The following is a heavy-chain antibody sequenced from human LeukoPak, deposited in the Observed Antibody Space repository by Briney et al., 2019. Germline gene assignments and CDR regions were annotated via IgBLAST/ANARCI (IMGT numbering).Heavy chain of an antibody. V-gene: IGHV1-69*04. J-gene: IGHJ4*02. Sequence: ALVKVSCKASGGTFSSYAISWVRQAPGQGLEWMGRIIPILGIANYAQKFQGRVTITADKSTSTAYMELSSLRSEDTAMYYCARGLLEWLLGESYYFDYWGQGTLVTVSS. D-gene: IGHD3-3*01. CDR2: IIPILGIA. CDR3: ARGLLEWLLGESYYFDY. CDR1: GGTFSSYA.